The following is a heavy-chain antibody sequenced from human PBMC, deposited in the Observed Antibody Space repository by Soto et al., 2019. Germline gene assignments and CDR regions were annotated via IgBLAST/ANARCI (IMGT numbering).Heavy chain of an antibody. D-gene: IGHD5-18*01. V-gene: IGHV1-18*01. CDR3: ARDNNIQMKSYYYVMDF. CDR2: ISAYNGNT. J-gene: IGHJ6*02. CDR1: GETINSKA. Sequence: CTDSGETINSKAICWARQANGKVLEWMGWISAYNGNTNYAQKLQGRVTMTTDTSTSTAYMELRSLRVEDTAVYYCARDNNIQMKSYYYVMDFLVHGTTVTGSS.